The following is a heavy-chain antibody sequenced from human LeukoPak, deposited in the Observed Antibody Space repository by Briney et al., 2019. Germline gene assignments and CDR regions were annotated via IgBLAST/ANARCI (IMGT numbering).Heavy chain of an antibody. V-gene: IGHV4-59*01. J-gene: IGHJ4*02. Sequence: SETLSLTCTVSGGSISSYYWSWIRQPPGKGLEWIGYIYYSGSTNYNPSLKSRVTISVDTSKNQFSLKLSSVTAADTAVHYCARESYDSSGSLYFDYWGQGTLVTVSS. D-gene: IGHD3-22*01. CDR1: GGSISSYY. CDR2: IYYSGST. CDR3: ARESYDSSGSLYFDY.